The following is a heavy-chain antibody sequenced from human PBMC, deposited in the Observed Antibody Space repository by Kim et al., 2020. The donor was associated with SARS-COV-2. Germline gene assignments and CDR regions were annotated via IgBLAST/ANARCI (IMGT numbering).Heavy chain of an antibody. CDR3: ARVPRYYYDSSGYYYSNY. Sequence: SETLSLTCTVSGGSVSSGSYYWSWIRQPPGKGLEWIGYIYYSGSTNYNPSLKSRVTISVDTSKNQFSLKLSSVTAADTAVYYCARVPRYYYDSSGYYYSNYWGQGTLVTVSS. V-gene: IGHV4-61*01. D-gene: IGHD3-22*01. J-gene: IGHJ4*02. CDR1: GGSVSSGSYY. CDR2: IYYSGST.